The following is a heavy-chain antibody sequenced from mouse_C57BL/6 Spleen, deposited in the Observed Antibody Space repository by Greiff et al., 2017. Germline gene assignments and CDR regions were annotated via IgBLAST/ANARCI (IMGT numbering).Heavy chain of an antibody. CDR3: ARSPYYGNCGYAMDY. V-gene: IGHV1-54*01. CDR1: GYAINNSL. CDR2: INPGSGGT. J-gene: IGHJ4*01. Sequence: VQLQQSGAELVRPGTSVKVSCKASGYAINNSLIEWVKQRPGQGLEWIGVINPGSGGTKYNEKFQGKDTLNADKSSSTAYMQLSSLTAEDSAVYFCARSPYYGNCGYAMDYWGQGTSVTVSS. D-gene: IGHD2-10*01.